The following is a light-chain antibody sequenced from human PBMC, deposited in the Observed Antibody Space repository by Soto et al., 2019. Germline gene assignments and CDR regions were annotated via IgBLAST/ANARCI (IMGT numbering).Light chain of an antibody. CDR2: GAS. Sequence: EIVMTQSPATLSVSPGERATLSCRASQNLSSSLAWYQQKPGQAPRLLIFGASTRATGVPARFSGSGFGTEFTLTISGLQSEDFAVYYCQQYNSWPPITFGQGTRLEIK. J-gene: IGKJ5*01. CDR1: QNLSSS. CDR3: QQYNSWPPIT. V-gene: IGKV3-15*01.